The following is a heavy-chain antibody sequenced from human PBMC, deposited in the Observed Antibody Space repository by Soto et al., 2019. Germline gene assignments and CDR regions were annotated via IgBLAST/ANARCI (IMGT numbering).Heavy chain of an antibody. Sequence: QVPLQGSGPGLVKPSETLSLTCTVSGGSINTHYYSWIRQPPGKGLEWIGHMHPTGSTSYNPSLHSRVTILADTSKTHFSLKLSSVTAADTAMYYCATGRDDYKTGHWGQGALVTVSS. CDR3: ATGRDDYKTGH. CDR1: GGSINTHY. J-gene: IGHJ4*02. V-gene: IGHV4-4*08. D-gene: IGHD4-4*01. CDR2: MHPTGST.